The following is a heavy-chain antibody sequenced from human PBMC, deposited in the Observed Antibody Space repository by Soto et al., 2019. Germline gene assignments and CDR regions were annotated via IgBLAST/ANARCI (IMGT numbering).Heavy chain of an antibody. CDR1: GYTFTSYD. D-gene: IGHD2-2*01. CDR2: MNPNSGNT. Sequence: ASVKVSCKASGYTFTSYDINWVRQATGRGLEWMGWMNPNSGNTGYAQKFQGRVTMTRNTSISTAYMELSSLRSEDTAVYYCANGVVPAGGHHYYYGMDVWGQGTTVTVSS. J-gene: IGHJ6*02. V-gene: IGHV1-8*01. CDR3: ANGVVPAGGHHYYYGMDV.